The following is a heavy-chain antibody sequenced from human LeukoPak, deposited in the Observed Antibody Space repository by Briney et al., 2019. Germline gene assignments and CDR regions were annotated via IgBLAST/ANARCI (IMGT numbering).Heavy chain of an antibody. D-gene: IGHD2-21*02. CDR1: GFTVSSNY. V-gene: IGHV3-9*01. CDR3: AKSVIVVVTAGYFDL. Sequence: GGSLRLSCAASGFTVSSNYMSWVRQAPGKGLEGVSGISWNSGSIGYADSVKGRFTISRDNAKNSLYLQMNSLRAEDTALYYCAKSVIVVVTAGYFDLWGRGTLVTVSS. J-gene: IGHJ2*01. CDR2: ISWNSGSI.